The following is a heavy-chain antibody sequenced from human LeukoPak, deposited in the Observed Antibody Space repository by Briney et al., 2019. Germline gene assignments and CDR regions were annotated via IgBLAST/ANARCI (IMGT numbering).Heavy chain of an antibody. Sequence: PGRSLRLSCAPSGFTFSSYWMSWVRQVPGKGLEWVAHIYQDGSEKYYVGSVKGRFTISRDNAKNSLYLQMNSLRAEDTAVYYCARDRGYNYWGQGTLVTVSS. CDR2: IYQDGSEK. CDR3: ARDRGYNY. V-gene: IGHV3-7*01. D-gene: IGHD5-18*01. CDR1: GFTFSSYW. J-gene: IGHJ4*02.